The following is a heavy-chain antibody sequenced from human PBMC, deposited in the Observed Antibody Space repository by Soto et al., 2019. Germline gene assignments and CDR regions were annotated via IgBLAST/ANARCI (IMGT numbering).Heavy chain of an antibody. J-gene: IGHJ4*02. D-gene: IGHD5-12*01. CDR2: IYYSGST. V-gene: IGHV4-59*08. CDR3: ARHLEYSGYDIIDY. Sequence: SVTLSLTCPVAGGSISSYDWSWIRKHTGKGLEWIGYIYYSGSTNYNPSLKSRVTISVDTSKNQFSLKLSSVTAADTAVYYCARHLEYSGYDIIDYWGQGTLVTVSS. CDR1: GGSISSYD.